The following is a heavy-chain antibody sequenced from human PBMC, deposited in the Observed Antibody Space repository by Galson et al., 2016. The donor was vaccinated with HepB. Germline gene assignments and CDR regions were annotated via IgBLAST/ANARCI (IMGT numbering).Heavy chain of an antibody. CDR2: IVPLLGTA. CDR1: GGIFSSSV. CDR3: ASDQRRRLMVYATSFDA. D-gene: IGHD2-8*01. Sequence: SVKVSCKASGGIFSSSVISWVRQGPGQGPEWMGGIVPLLGTANYSQSFQGRVTITADESTNTAYMELSSLRFEDTAMYYCASDQRRRLMVYATSFDAWCQGTPGVVSS. J-gene: IGHJ4*02. V-gene: IGHV1-69*13.